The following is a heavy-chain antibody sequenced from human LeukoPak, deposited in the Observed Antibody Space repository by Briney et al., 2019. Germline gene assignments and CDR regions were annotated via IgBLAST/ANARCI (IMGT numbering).Heavy chain of an antibody. CDR2: ISWNSGSI. D-gene: IGHD4-17*01. CDR3: AIANHYGDYLDY. V-gene: IGHV3-9*01. J-gene: IGHJ4*02. CDR1: GFTFDDYA. Sequence: PGRSLRLSCATSGFTFDDYAMYWVRQAPGKGLEWVSGISWNSGSIGYADSVKGRFTISRDNAKDSLYLQMNSLRAEDTALYYCAIANHYGDYLDYWGQGTLVTVSS.